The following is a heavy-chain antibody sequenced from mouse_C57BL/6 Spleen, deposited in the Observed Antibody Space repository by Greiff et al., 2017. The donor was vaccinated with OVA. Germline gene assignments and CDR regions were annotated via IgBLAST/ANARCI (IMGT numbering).Heavy chain of an antibody. J-gene: IGHJ3*01. Sequence: VQLQQPGAELVKPGASVKLSCKASGYTFTSYWMHWVKQRPGQGLEWIGMIHPNSGSTNYNEKFKSKATLTVDKSSSTAYMQLSSLTSEDSAVYYCAREGNYYGSSYEGAWFAYWGQGTLVTVSA. CDR2: IHPNSGST. CDR3: AREGNYYGSSYEGAWFAY. V-gene: IGHV1-64*01. D-gene: IGHD1-1*01. CDR1: GYTFTSYW.